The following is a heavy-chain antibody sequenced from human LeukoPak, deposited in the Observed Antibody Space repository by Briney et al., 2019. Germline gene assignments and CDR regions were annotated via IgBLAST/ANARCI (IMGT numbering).Heavy chain of an antibody. CDR1: GGSISSSSYY. D-gene: IGHD2-2*01. CDR3: VRDRGVYCIGTSCLGFDP. Sequence: SETLSLTCTVSGGSISSSSYYWGWIRQPPGKGLEWIGSIYYSGSTYYNPSLKSRVTTSVDTSKNQFSLKLSSVTAADTAVYYCVRDRGVYCIGTSCLGFDPWGQGTLVTVSS. V-gene: IGHV4-39*02. CDR2: IYYSGST. J-gene: IGHJ5*02.